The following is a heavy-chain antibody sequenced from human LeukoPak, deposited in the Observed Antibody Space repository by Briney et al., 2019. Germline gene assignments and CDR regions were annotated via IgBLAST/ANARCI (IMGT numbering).Heavy chain of an antibody. CDR1: GFTFTNYA. D-gene: IGHD3-10*01. Sequence: PGGSLRLSCAASGFTFTNYALHWVRQAPGKGLEWVAVISYDGTNKYYADSVKGRFTISRDNSKNTLYLQMNSLRAEDTAVYYCARDSPGSGFDYWGQGTLVTVSS. J-gene: IGHJ4*02. V-gene: IGHV3-30*14. CDR3: ARDSPGSGFDY. CDR2: ISYDGTNK.